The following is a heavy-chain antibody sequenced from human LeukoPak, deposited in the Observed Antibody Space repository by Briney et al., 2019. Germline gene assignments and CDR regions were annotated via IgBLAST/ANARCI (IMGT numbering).Heavy chain of an antibody. CDR1: GVSISNYY. CDR3: ARDYAFDI. V-gene: IGHV4-59*01. CDR2: IYYSGNT. J-gene: IGHJ3*02. Sequence: SETLSLTCTVSGVSISNYYRSWIRQPPGKGLEWIGCIYYSGNTNYNPSLKSRVTISIDTSKNQFSLKLSSVTAADTAVYYCARDYAFDIWGQGTMVTVSS.